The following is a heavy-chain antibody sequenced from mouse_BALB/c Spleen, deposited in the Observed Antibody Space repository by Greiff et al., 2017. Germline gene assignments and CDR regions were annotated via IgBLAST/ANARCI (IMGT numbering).Heavy chain of an antibody. Sequence: QVQLQQSGAELMKPGASVKISCKATGYTFSSYWIEWVKQRPGHGLEWIGEILPGSGSTNYNEKFKGKATFTADTSSNTAYMQLSSLTSEDSAVYYCARGKDYDFWYFDVWGAGTTVTVSS. J-gene: IGHJ1*01. D-gene: IGHD2-4*01. CDR2: ILPGSGST. V-gene: IGHV1-9*01. CDR3: ARGKDYDFWYFDV. CDR1: GYTFSSYW.